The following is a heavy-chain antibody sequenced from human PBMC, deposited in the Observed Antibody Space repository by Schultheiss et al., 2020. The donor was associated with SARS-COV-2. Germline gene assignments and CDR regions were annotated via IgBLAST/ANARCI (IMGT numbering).Heavy chain of an antibody. CDR2: MNPNSGNT. V-gene: IGHV1-8*02. D-gene: IGHD6-13*01. CDR1: GYTFTGYY. J-gene: IGHJ6*02. Sequence: ASVKVSCKASGYTFTGYYMHWVRQAPGQGLEWMGWMNPNSGNTGYAQKFQGRVTMTRDTSTSTVYMELSSLRSEDTAVYYCARGEYSSSWYEGYYYYGMDVWGQGTTVTVSS. CDR3: ARGEYSSSWYEGYYYYGMDV.